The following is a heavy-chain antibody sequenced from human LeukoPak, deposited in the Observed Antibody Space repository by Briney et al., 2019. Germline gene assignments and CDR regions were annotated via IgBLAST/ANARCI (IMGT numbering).Heavy chain of an antibody. CDR1: GFTVSGNY. J-gene: IGHJ4*02. V-gene: IGHV3-53*01. D-gene: IGHD3-10*01. Sequence: GGSLRLSCAASGFTVSGNYMSWVRQAPGKGLEWVSVIYGGGSTYYADSVKGRFTISRDTSKNTLNLQMNSLRAEDTAVYYCARGSVWGSGSYYLDYWGQGTLVTVSS. CDR3: ARGSVWGSGSYYLDY. CDR2: IYGGGST.